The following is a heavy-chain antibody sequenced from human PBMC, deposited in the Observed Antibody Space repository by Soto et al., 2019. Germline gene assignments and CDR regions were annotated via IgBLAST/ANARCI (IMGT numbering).Heavy chain of an antibody. Sequence: QVQLQQWGAGLLKPSETLSLTCAVYGGSFSGYYWSWIRQPPGKGLEWIGEINHSGSTNYNPSLKSRXXIXVXXSKNQFSLKLSSVTAADTAVYYCARRGYGDYHFQHWGQGTLVTVSS. V-gene: IGHV4-34*01. CDR3: ARRGYGDYHFQH. J-gene: IGHJ1*01. CDR2: INHSGST. CDR1: GGSFSGYY. D-gene: IGHD4-17*01.